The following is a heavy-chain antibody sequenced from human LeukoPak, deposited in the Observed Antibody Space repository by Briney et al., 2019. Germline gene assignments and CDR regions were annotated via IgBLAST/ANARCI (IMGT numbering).Heavy chain of an antibody. D-gene: IGHD1-26*01. CDR1: GFTFSSYA. J-gene: IGHJ6*02. CDR3: AKARGGIFPLYYYGMDV. V-gene: IGHV3-23*01. Sequence: GGSLRLSCAASGFTFSSYAMSWVRQAPGKGLEWVSAISGSGGSTYYADSVKGRFTISRDNSKNTLYLQMNSLRAEDTAVYYYAKARGGIFPLYYYGMDVWGQGTTVTVSS. CDR2: ISGSGGST.